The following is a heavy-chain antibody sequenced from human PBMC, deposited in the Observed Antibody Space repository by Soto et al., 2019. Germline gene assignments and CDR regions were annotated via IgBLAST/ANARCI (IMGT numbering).Heavy chain of an antibody. CDR2: INHSGST. Sequence: PSETLSLTCAVYGWSFSGYDWSWIRQPPGKGLEWIGEINHSGSTNYNPSLKSRVTISVDTSKNQFSLKLSSVTAADTAVYYCARGMKGIVGAAPHYYYMDVWGKGTTVTVSS. V-gene: IGHV4-34*01. D-gene: IGHD1-26*01. J-gene: IGHJ6*03. CDR3: ARGMKGIVGAAPHYYYMDV. CDR1: GWSFSGYD.